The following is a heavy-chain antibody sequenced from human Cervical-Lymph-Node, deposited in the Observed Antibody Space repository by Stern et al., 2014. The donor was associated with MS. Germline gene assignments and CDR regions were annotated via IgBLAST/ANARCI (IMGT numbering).Heavy chain of an antibody. CDR3: AREAPSRVCFDY. CDR1: RFTFSSYA. Sequence: VQLVESGGGVVQPGRSLRLSCAASRFTFSSYAIHWVRQAPGKGLEWVALLSNDGTNKYHAESVKGRFSISRANSKNTVYLQMNSLRDDDTAVYHCAREAPSRVCFDYWGQGTLLTVSS. V-gene: IGHV3-30*04. D-gene: IGHD5/OR15-5a*01. CDR2: LSNDGTNK. J-gene: IGHJ4*02.